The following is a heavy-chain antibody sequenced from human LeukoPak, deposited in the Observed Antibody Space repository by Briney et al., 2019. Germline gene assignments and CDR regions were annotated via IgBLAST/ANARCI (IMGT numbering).Heavy chain of an antibody. CDR3: ARHPDYYYYGMDV. CDR1: GFTFSSYG. V-gene: IGHV3-30*03. J-gene: IGHJ6*02. CDR2: ISYDGSNK. Sequence: PGRSLRLSCAASGFTFSSYGMHWVRQAPGKGLEWVAVISYDGSNKYYADSVEGRFTISRDNSKNTLYLQMNSLRAEDTAVYYCARHPDYYYYGMDVWGQGTTVTVSS.